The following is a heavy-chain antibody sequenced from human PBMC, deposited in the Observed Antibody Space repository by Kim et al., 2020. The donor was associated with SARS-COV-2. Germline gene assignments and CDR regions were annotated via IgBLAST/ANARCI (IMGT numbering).Heavy chain of an antibody. V-gene: IGHV1-69*13. CDR2: IIPIFGTA. D-gene: IGHD2-15*01. Sequence: SVKVSCKASGGTFSSYAISWVRQAPGQGLEWMGGIIPIFGTANYAQKFQGRVTITADESTSTAYMELSSLRSEDTAVYYCARGGLPTPPYNWFDPWGQGTLVTVSS. CDR1: GGTFSSYA. CDR3: ARGGLPTPPYNWFDP. J-gene: IGHJ5*02.